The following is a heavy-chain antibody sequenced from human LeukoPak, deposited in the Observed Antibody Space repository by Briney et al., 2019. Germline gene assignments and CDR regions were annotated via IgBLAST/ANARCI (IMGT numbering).Heavy chain of an antibody. V-gene: IGHV1-69*05. Sequence: GASVKVSCKTSGGTFNNSAISWVRQAPGQGLEWLGGIMPLFGTAGYAQKFQGGVTITKDESTRTVYLELTSLPSDDTAVYYCARDVHGDYGSGWFDPWGQGTLVSVSS. CDR1: GGTFNNSA. CDR3: ARDVHGDYGSGWFDP. D-gene: IGHD4-17*01. CDR2: IMPLFGTA. J-gene: IGHJ5*02.